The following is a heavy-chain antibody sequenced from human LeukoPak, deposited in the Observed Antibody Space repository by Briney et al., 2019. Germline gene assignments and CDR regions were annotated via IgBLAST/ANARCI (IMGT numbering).Heavy chain of an antibody. J-gene: IGHJ4*02. CDR1: GGTCSSYA. D-gene: IGHD2-2*02. CDR2: IIPIFGTA. CDR3: ARYCSSTSCYNGDY. V-gene: IGHV1-69*01. Sequence: GSSVKVSCKASGGTCSSYAISWVRQAPGQGLEWMGGIIPIFGTANYAQKFQGRVTITADESTSTAYMELSSLRSEDTAVYYCARYCSSTSCYNGDYWGQGTLVTVSS.